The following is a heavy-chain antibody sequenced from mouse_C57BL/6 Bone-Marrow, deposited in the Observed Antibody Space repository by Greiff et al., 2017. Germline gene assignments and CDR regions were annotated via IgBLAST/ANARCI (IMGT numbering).Heavy chain of an antibody. V-gene: IGHV1-81*01. J-gene: IGHJ4*01. CDR3: AWDGSCSIDY. CDR2: IYPRSGNT. CDR1: GYTFTSYC. D-gene: IGHD2-3*01. Sequence: QVQLQQSGAELVKPGASVKLSCKASGYTFTSYCISWVKQRTGQGLEWIGEIYPRSGNTKYNEKFQGKATLTADKSSSTAYMQLRSLPSEDSAVXYCAWDGSCSIDYWGQGTSVTVSS.